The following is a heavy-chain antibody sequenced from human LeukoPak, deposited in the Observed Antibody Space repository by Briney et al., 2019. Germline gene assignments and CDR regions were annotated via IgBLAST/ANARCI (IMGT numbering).Heavy chain of an antibody. CDR1: GFTVSSNY. V-gene: IGHV3-53*01. CDR2: IYSGGST. CDR3: ARVRRIAAAFDY. D-gene: IGHD6-13*01. J-gene: IGHJ4*02. Sequence: GGSLRLSCAASGFTVSSNYMSWVRQAPGKGLEWVSVIYSGGSTYYADSVKGRFTISRDNSKNTLYLQMNSLRAEDTAVYYCARVRRIAAAFDYWGQGTQVTVSS.